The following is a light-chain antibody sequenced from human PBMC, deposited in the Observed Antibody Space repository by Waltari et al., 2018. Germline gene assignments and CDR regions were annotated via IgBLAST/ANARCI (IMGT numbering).Light chain of an antibody. Sequence: NFMLTQPHSVSESPGKTVTISCTGSSDSSASKFVHWYQQRPGSAPSVVVFEGDQRPSGVTDRFSGAIDSSSNSASLTIAGLRTEDEADYYCQSYDDINKVVFGGGTKLTVL. V-gene: IGLV6-57*02. CDR2: EGD. J-gene: IGLJ2*01. CDR3: QSYDDINKVV. CDR1: SDSSASKF.